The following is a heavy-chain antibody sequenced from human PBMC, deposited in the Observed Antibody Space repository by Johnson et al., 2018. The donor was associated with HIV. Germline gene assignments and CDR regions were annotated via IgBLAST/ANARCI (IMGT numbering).Heavy chain of an antibody. CDR3: AMPSMVQGGPDAFDI. D-gene: IGHD3-10*01. CDR1: GSTFSNSG. Sequence: QVQLVESGGGVVQPGGSLILSCAASGSTFSNSGMHWVRQAPGKGLEWVAFIRYDGSNKYYADAVKGRFSISRDNSKNTLYLQMNSLRAEDTAVYYCAMPSMVQGGPDAFDIWGQGTMVTVSS. CDR2: IRYDGSNK. V-gene: IGHV3-30*02. J-gene: IGHJ3*02.